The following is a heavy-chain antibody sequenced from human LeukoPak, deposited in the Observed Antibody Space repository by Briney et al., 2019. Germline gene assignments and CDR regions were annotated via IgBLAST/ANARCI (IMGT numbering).Heavy chain of an antibody. CDR2: INPNSGGT. Sequence: ASVKVSFAASGYTFTVYYMDWVRQAPGQGREWMGWINPNSGGTNYAQKFQGRVTITRERASSTAYMELSRLRSDHTAVYYCARGGHHRAYSGYDYPDYWGQGTLVTVSS. CDR3: ARGGHHRAYSGYDYPDY. CDR1: GYTFTVYY. V-gene: IGHV1-2*02. J-gene: IGHJ4*02. D-gene: IGHD5-12*01.